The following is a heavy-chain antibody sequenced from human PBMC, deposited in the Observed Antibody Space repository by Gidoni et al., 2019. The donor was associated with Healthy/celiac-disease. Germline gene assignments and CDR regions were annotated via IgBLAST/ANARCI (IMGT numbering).Heavy chain of an antibody. Sequence: QVQLVQSGAEVKKPGSSVTVSCKASGGTFSSYAISWGRQAPGQGLEWMGGIIPIFGTANYAQKFQGRVTITADESTSTAYMELSSLRSEDTAVYYCAIALAARQNPNGEAYYYGMDVWGQGTTVTVSS. D-gene: IGHD6-6*01. CDR1: GGTFSSYA. J-gene: IGHJ6*02. V-gene: IGHV1-69*01. CDR2: IIPIFGTA. CDR3: AIALAARQNPNGEAYYYGMDV.